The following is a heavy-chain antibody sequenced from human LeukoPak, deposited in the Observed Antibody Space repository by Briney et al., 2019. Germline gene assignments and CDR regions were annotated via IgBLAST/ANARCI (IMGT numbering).Heavy chain of an antibody. V-gene: IGHV3-11*01. J-gene: IGHJ5*02. CDR1: GFTLNDYY. CDR2: INYSGT. CDR3: AGGYGSGSFSA. Sequence: GGSLRLSCAASGFTLNDYYMRWLRQAPGKGLELIAYINYSGTSYADSVKGRFTISRDNAESSLHLQMNSLRVEDTALYYCAGGYGSGSFSAWGQGTLVTVSS. D-gene: IGHD3-10*01.